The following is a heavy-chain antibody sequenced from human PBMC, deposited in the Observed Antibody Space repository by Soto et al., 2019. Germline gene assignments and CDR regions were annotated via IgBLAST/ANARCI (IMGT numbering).Heavy chain of an antibody. J-gene: IGHJ4*02. CDR3: ARDDYPYYDDSSGYHFDY. V-gene: IGHV3-48*01. CDR1: GGSISSYY. CDR2: IYYSSSTI. D-gene: IGHD3-22*01. Sequence: ETLSLTCTVSGGSISSYYWSWIRQPPGKGLEWIGYIYYSSSTIHYADSVKGRFTISRDNAKNSLYLQMNSLRAEDTAVYYCARDDYPYYDDSSGYHFDYWGQGALVTSPQ.